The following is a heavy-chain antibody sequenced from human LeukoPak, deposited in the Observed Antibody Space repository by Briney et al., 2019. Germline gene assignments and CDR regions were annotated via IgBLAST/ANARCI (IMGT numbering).Heavy chain of an antibody. CDR1: GYSFTSYC. Sequence: GESLKISCKVSGYSFTSYCIGWVRQMPGKGLEWMGIIYPGDSGPTYSPSFQSQVTISVDTSINTAYLQWSSLHASDTAMYYCGMSGDRVPLQDDVFDVWGQGTMVTVST. CDR3: GMSGDRVPLQDDVFDV. CDR2: IYPGDSGP. V-gene: IGHV5-51*01. D-gene: IGHD1-26*01. J-gene: IGHJ3*01.